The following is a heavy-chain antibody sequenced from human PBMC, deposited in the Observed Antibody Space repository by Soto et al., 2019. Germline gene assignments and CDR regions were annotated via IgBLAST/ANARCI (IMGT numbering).Heavy chain of an antibody. V-gene: IGHV3-30-3*01. J-gene: IGHJ5*02. CDR3: ARAMDTAMASKDNWFDP. CDR2: ISYDDNNR. CDR1: GFTFKSYA. Sequence: QVQLVESGGGGVQPGRSPRLSCAASGFTFKSYAMHWVRQAPGKGLEWVAVISYDDNNRYYTDSVKGRLTISRDNSKKMLYLPVNSLRAEDTAVYYCARAMDTAMASKDNWFDPWGQGTLVTVSS. D-gene: IGHD5-18*01.